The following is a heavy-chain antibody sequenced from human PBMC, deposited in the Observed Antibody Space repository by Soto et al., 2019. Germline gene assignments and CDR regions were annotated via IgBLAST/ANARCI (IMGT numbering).Heavy chain of an antibody. D-gene: IGHD5-12*01. CDR3: ARRDGSSDAFDI. CDR1: GGTFSSYA. J-gene: IGHJ3*02. V-gene: IGHV1-69*01. Sequence: QVQLVQSGAEVKKPGSSVKVSCKASGGTFSSYAISWVRQAPGQGLEWMGGIIPIFGTADYAQKFQGRVTSTADESTSTAYMELSSLRSEDTAVYDCARRDGSSDAFDIWGQGTMVTVSS. CDR2: IIPIFGTA.